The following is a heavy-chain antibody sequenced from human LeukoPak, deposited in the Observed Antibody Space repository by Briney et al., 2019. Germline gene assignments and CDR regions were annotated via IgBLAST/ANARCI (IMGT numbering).Heavy chain of an antibody. CDR1: GFTFDDYA. CDR2: ISWNSGSI. Sequence: GGSLRLSCAASGFTFDDYAMHWVRQAPGKGLEWVSGISWNSGSIGYADSEKGRFTISRDNAKNSLYLQMNSLRAEDTALYYCARGSGYYYDSSGYPNWGQGTLVTVSS. D-gene: IGHD3-22*01. V-gene: IGHV3-9*01. CDR3: ARGSGYYYDSSGYPN. J-gene: IGHJ4*02.